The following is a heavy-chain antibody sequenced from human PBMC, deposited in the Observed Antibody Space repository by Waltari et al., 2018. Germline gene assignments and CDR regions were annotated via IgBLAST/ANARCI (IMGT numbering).Heavy chain of an antibody. CDR3: AKRGTYGPALDY. Sequence: QVQLVDSGGGVVQHGKSLRLSCAASGFSFSAYAMHWVRQAPGKGLEWVAVISLDGKKEYYADSVKGRFTISRDNSKSIVYLQMNGLRNEDTALFYCAKRGTYGPALDYWGQGTLVTVSS. D-gene: IGHD3-10*01. J-gene: IGHJ4*02. CDR1: GFSFSAYA. V-gene: IGHV3-30*01. CDR2: ISLDGKKE.